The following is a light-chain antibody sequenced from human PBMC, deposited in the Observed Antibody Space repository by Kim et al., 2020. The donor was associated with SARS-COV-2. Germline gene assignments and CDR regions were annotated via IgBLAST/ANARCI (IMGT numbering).Light chain of an antibody. V-gene: IGKV3-11*01. CDR2: DAS. CDR3: QQRSNWLT. CDR1: QSVSSY. J-gene: IGKJ4*01. Sequence: FLTQSPATLSLSPGERATLSCRASQSVSSYLAWYQQKPGQAPRLLIYDASNRATGIPARFSGSGSGTDFTLTISSLEPEDFAVYYCQQRSNWLTFGGGTQVEIK.